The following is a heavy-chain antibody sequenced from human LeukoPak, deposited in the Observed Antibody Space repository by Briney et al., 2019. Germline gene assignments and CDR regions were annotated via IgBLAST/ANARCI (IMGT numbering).Heavy chain of an antibody. D-gene: IGHD6-13*01. CDR3: ARGGPGWDSSSWYNY. J-gene: IGHJ4*02. Sequence: ASVKVSCKTSGYTFTSYGIIWVRQAPGQGLEWMGWISAYNGNRNYAQKLQGRVTMTTDTSTSTAYMELRSLRSDDTAMYYCARGGPGWDSSSWYNYWGQGTLVTVSS. CDR2: ISAYNGNR. CDR1: GYTFTSYG. V-gene: IGHV1-18*01.